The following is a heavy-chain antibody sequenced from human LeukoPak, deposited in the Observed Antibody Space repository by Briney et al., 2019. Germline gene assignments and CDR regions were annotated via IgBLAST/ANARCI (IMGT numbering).Heavy chain of an antibody. D-gene: IGHD5-12*01. Sequence: GSLRLSCAASGFTFSSNSMNWVRQPPGKGLEWIGEIYHSGSTNYNPSLKSRVTISVDKSKNQFSLKLSSVTAADTAVYSCARLPFNSGYEYFDYWGQGTLVTVSS. J-gene: IGHJ4*02. CDR3: ARLPFNSGYEYFDY. V-gene: IGHV4-4*01. CDR2: IYHSGST. CDR1: GFTFSSNSM.